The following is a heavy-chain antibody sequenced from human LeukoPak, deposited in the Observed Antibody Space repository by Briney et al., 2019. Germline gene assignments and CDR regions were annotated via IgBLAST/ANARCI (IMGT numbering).Heavy chain of an antibody. J-gene: IGHJ4*02. D-gene: IGHD5/OR15-5a*01. CDR1: GFTFGNSG. CDR3: AQNSVRGWPLED. Sequence: PGGSLRLSCAGSGFTFGNSGIRWVRQAPDKGLEWVAFVRSDGSTKYYGDSVKGRFTISRDNSKSTVYLQMNSLRAEDTAVYHCAQNSVRGWPLEDWGRGTLVTVSS. V-gene: IGHV3-30*02. CDR2: VRSDGSTK.